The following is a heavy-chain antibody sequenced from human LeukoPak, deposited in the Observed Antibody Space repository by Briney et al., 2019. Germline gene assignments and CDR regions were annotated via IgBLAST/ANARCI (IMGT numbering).Heavy chain of an antibody. CDR3: AKNWEHQKDWFDT. Sequence: GGSLRLSCMASGFSFSSYAMNWVRQAPGKGLEWVSAISFTGSNTYYADSVRGRYTISRDNSKNMLYLHMDGLRAEDTATYFCAKNWEHQKDWFDTWGQGTLVTVSS. J-gene: IGHJ5*02. CDR2: ISFTGSNT. D-gene: IGHD1/OR15-1a*01. V-gene: IGHV3-23*01. CDR1: GFSFSSYA.